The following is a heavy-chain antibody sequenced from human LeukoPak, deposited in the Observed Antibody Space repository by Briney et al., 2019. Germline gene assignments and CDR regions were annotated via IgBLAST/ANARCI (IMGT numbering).Heavy chain of an antibody. V-gene: IGHV3-23*01. D-gene: IGHD6-19*01. Sequence: PGGSLRPSCAASGFTFSSYAMSWVRQAPGKGLEWVSAISGSGGSTYYADSVKGRFTISRDNSKNTLYLQMNSLRAEDTAVYYCAKGSSGWSDYFDYWGQGTLVTVSS. J-gene: IGHJ4*02. CDR2: ISGSGGST. CDR3: AKGSSGWSDYFDY. CDR1: GFTFSSYA.